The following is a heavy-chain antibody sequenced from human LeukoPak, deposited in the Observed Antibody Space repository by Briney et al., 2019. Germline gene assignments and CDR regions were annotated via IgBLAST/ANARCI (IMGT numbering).Heavy chain of an antibody. CDR3: AKGRRCSSTSCRGSLDY. CDR1: GFTFSSYA. CDR2: ISGSGGST. D-gene: IGHD2-2*01. J-gene: IGHJ4*02. Sequence: GGSLRLSCAASGFTFSSYAMSWVRQAPGKGLEWVSAISGSGGSTYYADSVKGRFTISRDNSKNTLYLQMNSLRAEDTAVYYCAKGRRCSSTSCRGSLDYWGQGTLVTVSS. V-gene: IGHV3-23*01.